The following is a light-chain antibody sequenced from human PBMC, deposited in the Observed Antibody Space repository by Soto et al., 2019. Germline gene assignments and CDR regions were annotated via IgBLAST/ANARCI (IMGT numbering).Light chain of an antibody. CDR1: TGAVTSGHW. CDR2: DTD. V-gene: IGLV7-46*01. J-gene: IGLJ3*02. Sequence: QAVVTQEPSMTVSPGGTVTLTCGSSTGAVTSGHWPVWFQQRPGQAPRTLIYDTDNKHSWAPARFSGSLLGGKAALTLSGAQPEDEAEYYCLLSYPGTRVFCGGTKLTVL. CDR3: LLSYPGTRV.